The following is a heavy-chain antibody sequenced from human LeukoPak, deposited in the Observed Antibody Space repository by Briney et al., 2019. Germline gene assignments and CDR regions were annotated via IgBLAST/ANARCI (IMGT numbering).Heavy chain of an antibody. J-gene: IGHJ6*02. CDR1: GGSISSSNW. CDR3: ARRQDYYYHGMDV. CDR2: IYHSGST. V-gene: IGHV4-4*02. Sequence: SETLSLTCAVSGGSISSSNWWSWVRQPPGKGLEWIGEIYHSGSTNYNPSLKSRVTISVDKSKNQFSLKLSSVTAADTAVYYCARRQDYYYHGMDVWGQGTTVTVSS.